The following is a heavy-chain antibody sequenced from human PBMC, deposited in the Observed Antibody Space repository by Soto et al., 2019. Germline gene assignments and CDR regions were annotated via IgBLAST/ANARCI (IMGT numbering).Heavy chain of an antibody. CDR2: IYYSGST. D-gene: IGHD6-6*01. V-gene: IGHV4-31*03. CDR3: ARGRSKQLVRNYCYYYGMDV. CDR1: GGSISSGGYY. J-gene: IGHJ6*02. Sequence: SETLSLTCTVSGGSISSGGYYWSWIRQHPGKGLEWIGYIYYSGSTNYNPSLKSRVTISVDTSKNQFSLKLSSVTAADTAVYYCARGRSKQLVRNYCYYYGMDVWGQGTTVTVSS.